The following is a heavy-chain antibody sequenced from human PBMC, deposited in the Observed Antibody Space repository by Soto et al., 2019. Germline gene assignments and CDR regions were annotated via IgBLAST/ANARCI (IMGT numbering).Heavy chain of an antibody. D-gene: IGHD4-17*01. V-gene: IGHV3-21*01. CDR2: ISSSSSYI. CDR1: GFTFSSYS. CDR3: ARVMTHGDYLYFDY. J-gene: IGHJ4*02. Sequence: GGSLRLSCAASGFTFSSYSMNWVRQAPGKGLEWVSSISSSSSYIYYADSVKGRFTISRDNAKNSLYLQMNSLRAEDTAVYYCARVMTHGDYLYFDYWGQGTLVTVSS.